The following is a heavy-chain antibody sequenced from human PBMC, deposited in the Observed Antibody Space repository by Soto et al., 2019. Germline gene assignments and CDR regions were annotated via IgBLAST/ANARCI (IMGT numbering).Heavy chain of an antibody. V-gene: IGHV1-18*04. CDR2: ISAYNGNT. CDR3: ARVSIAAADKGDWFHP. J-gene: IGHJ5*02. CDR1: GYTFTSYG. D-gene: IGHD6-13*01. Sequence: ASVKVSCKASGYTFTSYGISWVRQAPGQGLEWMGWISAYNGNTNYARKLQGRVTMTTDTSTSTAYMELRSLRSDDTAVYYCARVSIAAADKGDWFHPSCQGTLVTLSS.